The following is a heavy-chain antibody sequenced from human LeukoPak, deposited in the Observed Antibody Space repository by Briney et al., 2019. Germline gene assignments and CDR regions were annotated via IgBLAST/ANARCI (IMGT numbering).Heavy chain of an antibody. J-gene: IGHJ4*02. Sequence: SGGSLRLSCAASGFSFSSYGMSWVRQVPGKGLEWVSAISGSGGSTYYADSVKGRFTISRDNSKNTLYLQMNSLRAEDTAVYYCAKGYDSSGYYPYYFDYWGQGTLVTVSS. CDR2: ISGSGGST. D-gene: IGHD3-22*01. CDR3: AKGYDSSGYYPYYFDY. V-gene: IGHV3-23*01. CDR1: GFSFSSYG.